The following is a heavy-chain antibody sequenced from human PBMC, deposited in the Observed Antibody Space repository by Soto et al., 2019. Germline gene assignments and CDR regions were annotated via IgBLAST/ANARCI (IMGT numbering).Heavy chain of an antibody. CDR3: ARETGSDCSSTSCYGGYYYYYGMDV. D-gene: IGHD2-2*01. CDR1: DGYVNSGSYY. J-gene: IGHJ6*02. CDR2: IFYSGTT. V-gene: IGHV4-61*01. Sequence: PSETLSHTYTVSDGYVNSGSYYWSWNRKPPGMGLEWIGYIFYSGTTNYNPSLKSRVTTSLDISKNQFSLQLSSVTAADTAVYYCARETGSDCSSTSCYGGYYYYYGMDVWGQGTTVNVSS.